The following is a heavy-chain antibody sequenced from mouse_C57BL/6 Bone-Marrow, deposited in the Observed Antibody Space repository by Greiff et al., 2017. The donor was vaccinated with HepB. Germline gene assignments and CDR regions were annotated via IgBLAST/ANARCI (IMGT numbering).Heavy chain of an antibody. CDR3: ARDNGSSPGWFAY. Sequence: EVKLMESGPGLVKPSQSLSLTCSVTGYSITSGYYWNWIRQFPGNKLEWMGYISYDGSDNYNPSLKNRISITRDTSKNQFFLKLNSVTTEDTATYYCARDNGSSPGWFAYWGQGTLVTVSA. J-gene: IGHJ3*01. CDR1: GYSITSGYY. D-gene: IGHD1-1*01. CDR2: ISYDGSD. V-gene: IGHV3-6*01.